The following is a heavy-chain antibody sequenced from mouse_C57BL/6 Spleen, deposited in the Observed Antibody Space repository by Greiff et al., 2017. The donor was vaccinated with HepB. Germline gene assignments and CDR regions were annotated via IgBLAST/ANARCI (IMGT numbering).Heavy chain of an antibody. CDR2: ISDGGSYT. J-gene: IGHJ1*03. Sequence: EVQGVESGGGLVKPGGSLKLSCAASGFTFSSYAMSWVRQTPEKRLEWVATISDGGSYTYYPDNVKGRFTISRDNAKNNLYLQMSHLKSEDTAMYYCARDDYGSSWYFDVWGTGTTVTVSS. CDR1: GFTFSSYA. D-gene: IGHD1-1*01. V-gene: IGHV5-4*01. CDR3: ARDDYGSSWYFDV.